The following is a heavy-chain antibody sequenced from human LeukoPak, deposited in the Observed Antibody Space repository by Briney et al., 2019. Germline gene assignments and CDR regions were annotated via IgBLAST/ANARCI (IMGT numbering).Heavy chain of an antibody. CDR2: ISGSGGST. Sequence: PGGSLRLSCAASGFTFSSYWMSWVRQAPGKGLEWVSAISGSGGSTYYADSVKGRFTISRDNSKNTLYLQMNSLRAEDTAVYYCAKDEYYYSYGMDVWGQGTTVTVSS. CDR3: AKDEYYYSYGMDV. CDR1: GFTFSSYW. V-gene: IGHV3-23*01. J-gene: IGHJ6*02.